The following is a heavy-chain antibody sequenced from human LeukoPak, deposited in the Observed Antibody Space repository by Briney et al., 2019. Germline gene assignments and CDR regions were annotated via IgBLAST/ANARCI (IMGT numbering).Heavy chain of an antibody. Sequence: ASVKVSCKASGGTFSSYAISWVRQAPGQGLEWMGRIIPILGIANYAQKFQGRVTITADKSTSTAYMELSSLRSEDTAVYYCARGPGTCYYDSSGLGAFDIWGQGTMVTVSS. J-gene: IGHJ3*02. CDR1: GGTFSSYA. CDR3: ARGPGTCYYDSSGLGAFDI. CDR2: IIPILGIA. D-gene: IGHD3-22*01. V-gene: IGHV1-69*04.